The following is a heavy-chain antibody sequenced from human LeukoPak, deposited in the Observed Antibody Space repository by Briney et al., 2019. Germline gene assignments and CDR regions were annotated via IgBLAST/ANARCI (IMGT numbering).Heavy chain of an antibody. Sequence: SETLSLTCAVYGGSFSGYYWSWIRHPPGKGREWMGEINHSGSTNYNPSLKSRVTISVDTSKNQFSLKLSSVTAADTAVYYCARGQWYRVSSSWYVYWGQGTLVTVSS. D-gene: IGHD6-13*01. CDR3: ARGQWYRVSSSWYVY. V-gene: IGHV4-34*01. CDR2: INHSGST. CDR1: GGSFSGYY. J-gene: IGHJ4*02.